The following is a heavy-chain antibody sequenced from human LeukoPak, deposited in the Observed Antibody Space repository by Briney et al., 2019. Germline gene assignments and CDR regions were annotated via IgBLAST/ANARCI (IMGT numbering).Heavy chain of an antibody. J-gene: IGHJ4*02. D-gene: IGHD6-19*01. V-gene: IGHV4-59*01. CDR2: IYYSGST. CDR1: GGSISSYS. CDR3: ARVGGWSHQY. Sequence: SETLSLTCTASGGSISSYSWSWIRQPPGKGLEWIGYIYYSGSTNYNPSLKSRVTISVDTCKNQFSLKLSSVTAAETAVYYCARVGGWSHQYWGQGTLVTVSS.